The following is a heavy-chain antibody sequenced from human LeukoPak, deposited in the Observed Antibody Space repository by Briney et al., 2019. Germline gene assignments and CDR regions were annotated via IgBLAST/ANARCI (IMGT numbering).Heavy chain of an antibody. D-gene: IGHD4-17*01. CDR2: IYYSGST. V-gene: IGHV4-59*11. J-gene: IGHJ5*02. Sequence: SETLSLTCTVSGGSISSHYWSWIRQPPGKGLEWIGYIYYSGSTNYNPSLKSRVTISVDTSKNQFSLKLSSVTAADTAVYYCAREVGDYESYGPDWFDPWGQGTLVTVSS. CDR1: GGSISSHY. CDR3: AREVGDYESYGPDWFDP.